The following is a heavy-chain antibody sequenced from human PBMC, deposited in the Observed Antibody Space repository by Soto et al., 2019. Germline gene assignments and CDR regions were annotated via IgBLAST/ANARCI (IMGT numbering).Heavy chain of an antibody. CDR1: GFTFSNYA. CDR2: IVAATGTT. D-gene: IGHD3-16*01. Sequence: GGSLRLSCAASGFTFSNYAMSWVRQTPGKGLEWVSGIVAATGTTYYTDSVKGRFAISRDNSRNTLYLQMSILRAEDTAVYYCSKDLGFSAPTAFDFWGQGTLVTVSS. J-gene: IGHJ4*02. V-gene: IGHV3-23*01. CDR3: SKDLGFSAPTAFDF.